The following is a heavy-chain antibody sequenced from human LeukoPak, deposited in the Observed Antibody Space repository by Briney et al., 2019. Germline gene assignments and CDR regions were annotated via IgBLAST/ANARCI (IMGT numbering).Heavy chain of an antibody. Sequence: EASVTVSCKASGGTFISYAISWVRQAPGQGLEWMGGIIPIFGTANYAQKFQGRVTITADKSTSTAYMELSSLRSEDTAVYYCAREGSDSSSWPGWGQGTLVTVSS. CDR1: GGTFISYA. CDR2: IIPIFGTA. J-gene: IGHJ4*02. D-gene: IGHD6-13*01. V-gene: IGHV1-69*06. CDR3: AREGSDSSSWPG.